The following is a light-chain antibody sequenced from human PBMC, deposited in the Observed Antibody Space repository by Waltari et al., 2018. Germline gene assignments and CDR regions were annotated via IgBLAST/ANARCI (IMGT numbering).Light chain of an antibody. CDR3: QQYNDYATWA. CDR1: RSFSNW. Sequence: DIQMTQSPSTLSASVGDRVTITCRASRSFSNWVAWYQQKSGKAPKLLIYETSSLRSGVPSRFGGSGSGTEFTLTITSLQPDDFATYYCQQYNDYATWAFGQGTKVEVK. V-gene: IGKV1-5*03. J-gene: IGKJ1*01. CDR2: ETS.